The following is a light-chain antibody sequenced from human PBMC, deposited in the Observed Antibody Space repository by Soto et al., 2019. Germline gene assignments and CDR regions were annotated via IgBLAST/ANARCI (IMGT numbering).Light chain of an antibody. CDR3: QQYLTIPRT. Sequence: IVMTQSPDSLAVSLGERATINCKSNQTVLYSLNNKNYLTWYQQKPGQPPKLLIHWASTRESGVPDRFSGSGSGTDFTLTISSLQAEDVAPYYCQQYLTIPRTFGQGTKVEIK. CDR1: QTVLYSLNNKNY. CDR2: WAS. J-gene: IGKJ1*01. V-gene: IGKV4-1*01.